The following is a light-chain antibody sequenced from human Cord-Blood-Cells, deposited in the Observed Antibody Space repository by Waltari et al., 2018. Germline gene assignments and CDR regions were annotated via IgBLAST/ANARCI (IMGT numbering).Light chain of an antibody. J-gene: IGKJ1*01. CDR3: QQRSNCPT. V-gene: IGKV3-11*01. CDR1: QSVSSY. Sequence: EIVLTQSPATLPLSPGERATLSYRSSQSVSSYLAWYQQKAGQAPRLLNYDASNGATGLPARFSGSGCGTDFTITISSLEPEDFAVYYCQQRSNCPTFGQGTKVEIK. CDR2: DAS.